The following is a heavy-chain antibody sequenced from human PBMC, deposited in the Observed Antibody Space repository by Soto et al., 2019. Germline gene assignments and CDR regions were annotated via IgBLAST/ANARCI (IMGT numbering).Heavy chain of an antibody. CDR3: ARVAPYYYGSGSYYFDY. CDR1: GFTFSSYQ. V-gene: IGHV3-7*01. J-gene: IGHJ4*02. D-gene: IGHD3-10*01. CDR2: IKQDGSEK. Sequence: PGGSLRLSCAASGFTFSSYQINWVRQAPGKGLEWVANIKQDGSEKYYVDSVKGRFTISRDNAKNSLYLQMNSLRAEDTAVYYCARVAPYYYGSGSYYFDYWGQGTLVTVSS.